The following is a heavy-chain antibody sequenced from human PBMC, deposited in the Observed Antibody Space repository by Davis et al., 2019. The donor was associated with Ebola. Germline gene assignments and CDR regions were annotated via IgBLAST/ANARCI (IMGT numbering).Heavy chain of an antibody. Sequence: GESLKISCAASGFTFSSYGMHWVRQAPGKGLEWVAVIWYDGSNKYYADSVKGRFTISRDNAKNSLYLQMNSLRAEDTAVYYCARDYYGSGSYLVRVDAFDIWGQGTMVTVSS. D-gene: IGHD3-10*01. CDR2: IWYDGSNK. J-gene: IGHJ3*02. CDR1: GFTFSSYG. CDR3: ARDYYGSGSYLVRVDAFDI. V-gene: IGHV3-33*01.